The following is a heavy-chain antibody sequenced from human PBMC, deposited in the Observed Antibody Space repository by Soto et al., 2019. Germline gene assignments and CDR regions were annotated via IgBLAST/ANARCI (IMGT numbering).Heavy chain of an antibody. D-gene: IGHD3-10*01. Sequence: GGSLRLSCAASGFTFSNYWMSWVRQAPGKGLEWVANIKQDGSEKYYVDSVKGRFTISRDNAKNSLYLQMNSLRAEDTAVYYCARVVHYYGSGSYYGPYFDYWGQGTLVTVSS. V-gene: IGHV3-7*03. J-gene: IGHJ4*02. CDR2: IKQDGSEK. CDR3: ARVVHYYGSGSYYGPYFDY. CDR1: GFTFSNYW.